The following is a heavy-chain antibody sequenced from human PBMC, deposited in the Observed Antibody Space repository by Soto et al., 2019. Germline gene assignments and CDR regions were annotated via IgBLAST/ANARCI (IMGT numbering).Heavy chain of an antibody. J-gene: IGHJ4*02. Sequence: SETLSLTCTVSGDSISSSNSHWGWTRQPPGKGLEYIGSVYYGGAIFYSGNIYYSPSLKSRVTMSVDTSKNQFSLRLSSVTAADTAVYFCARGPGYIDGWRTFDFWGRGILVTVS. CDR2: GGAIFYSGNI. D-gene: IGHD6-19*01. CDR3: ARGPGYIDGWRTFDF. CDR1: GDSISSSNSH. V-gene: IGHV4-39*07.